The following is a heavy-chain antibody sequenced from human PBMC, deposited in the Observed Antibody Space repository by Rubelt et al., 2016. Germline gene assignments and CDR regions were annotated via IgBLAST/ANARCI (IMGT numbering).Heavy chain of an antibody. V-gene: IGHV4-34*01. CDR3: ARQLGITIFGVVNY. J-gene: IGHJ4*02. CDR2: IYYSGST. D-gene: IGHD3-3*01. CDR1: GGSFSGYY. Sequence: QVQLQQWGAGLLKPSETLSLTCAVYGGSFSGYYWSWIRQPPGKGLEWIGSIYYSGSTYYTPSRKCRVTISVAPSKNQFSLKLRSVTAADTAVYYCARQLGITIFGVVNYWGQGTLVTVSS.